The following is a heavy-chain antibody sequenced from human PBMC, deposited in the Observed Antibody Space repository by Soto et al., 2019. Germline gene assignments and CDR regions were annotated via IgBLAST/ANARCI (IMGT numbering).Heavy chain of an antibody. D-gene: IGHD4-17*01. CDR2: IYYSGST. Sequence: SETLSLTCTISGGSIISYYWSWIRQPPGKGLEWIGYIYYSGSTNYNPSLKSRVTISVDTSKNQFSLNLSSLTAADTAVYYCARDLPGDYGHYFDYWGQGTQVTVSS. CDR3: ARDLPGDYGHYFDY. J-gene: IGHJ4*02. CDR1: GGSIISYY. V-gene: IGHV4-59*01.